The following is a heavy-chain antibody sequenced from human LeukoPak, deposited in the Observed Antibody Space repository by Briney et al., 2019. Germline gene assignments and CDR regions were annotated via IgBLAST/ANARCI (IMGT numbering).Heavy chain of an antibody. CDR3: ARDHVVGATGFDY. J-gene: IGHJ4*02. Sequence: GGSLRLSCAASGFTFSSYGMHWVRQAPGKGLEWVAVIWYDGSNKYYADSVKGRVTISRDNSKNTLYLQMNSLRAEDTAVYYCARDHVVGATGFDYWGQGTLVTVSS. CDR1: GFTFSSYG. CDR2: IWYDGSNK. V-gene: IGHV3-33*01. D-gene: IGHD1-26*01.